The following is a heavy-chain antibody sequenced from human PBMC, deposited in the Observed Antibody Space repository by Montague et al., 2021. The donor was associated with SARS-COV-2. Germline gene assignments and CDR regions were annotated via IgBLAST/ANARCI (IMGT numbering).Heavy chain of an antibody. CDR2: INSDGSST. V-gene: IGHV3-74*01. J-gene: IGHJ4*02. CDR1: GFTFSSYW. CDR3: ARDTVRDYGDSGDY. Sequence: SLRLSCAASGFTFSSYWMHWVRQAPGKGLVWVSRINSDGSSTSYXXSLKGRFTISRDNAKNTLYLQMNSLRAEDTAVYYCARDTVRDYGDSGDYWGQGTLVTVSS. D-gene: IGHD4-17*01.